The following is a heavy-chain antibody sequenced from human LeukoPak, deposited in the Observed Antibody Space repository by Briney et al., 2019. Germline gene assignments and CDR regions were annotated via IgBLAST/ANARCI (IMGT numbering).Heavy chain of an antibody. CDR3: ARDGAYHDSSGSYYAVGDDY. Sequence: ASVKVSCKASGYTFTSYGISWVRQAPGQGLEWMGWISGYNGNTNYAQKVQGRVTMTTDTPTSTAYMELRSLRSDDTAVYYCARDGAYHDSSGSYYAVGDDYWGQGTLVTVSS. CDR2: ISGYNGNT. V-gene: IGHV1-18*01. J-gene: IGHJ4*02. CDR1: GYTFTSYG. D-gene: IGHD3-22*01.